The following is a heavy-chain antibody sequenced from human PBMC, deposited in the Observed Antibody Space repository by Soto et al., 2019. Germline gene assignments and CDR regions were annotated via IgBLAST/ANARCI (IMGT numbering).Heavy chain of an antibody. CDR3: ARRGSGSYSDY. Sequence: QLQLQESGPGLVKPSETLSLTCTVSGGSISSNNYYWGWIRQPPGKGLEWIGSIYYSGSTYYNPSLKSPVTLSVDTSKNQFSLKLSSVTAADTAVYYCARRGSGSYSDYWGQGTLVTVSS. CDR2: IYYSGST. D-gene: IGHD1-26*01. V-gene: IGHV4-39*01. J-gene: IGHJ4*02. CDR1: GGSISSNNYY.